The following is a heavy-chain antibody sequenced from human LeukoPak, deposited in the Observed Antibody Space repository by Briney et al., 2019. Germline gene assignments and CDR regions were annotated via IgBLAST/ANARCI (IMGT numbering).Heavy chain of an antibody. CDR1: GFTFSSYG. J-gene: IGHJ4*02. V-gene: IGHV3-30*02. Sequence: GGSLRLSCTSSGFTFSSYGMHWVRQAPGKGLEWVAFIRYDGSNKYYADSVKGRFTISRDNSKNTLYLQMNSLRAEDTAVYYCANTAYCSGGSCYLGELDYWGQGTLVTVSS. D-gene: IGHD2-15*01. CDR3: ANTAYCSGGSCYLGELDY. CDR2: IRYDGSNK.